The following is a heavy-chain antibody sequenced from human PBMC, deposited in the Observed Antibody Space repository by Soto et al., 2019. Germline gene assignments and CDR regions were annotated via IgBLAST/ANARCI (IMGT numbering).Heavy chain of an antibody. CDR1: GGSISSGGYY. Sequence: SETLSLTCTVSGGSISSGGYYWSWIRQHPGKGLEWIGYIYYSGSTYCNPSLKSRVTISVDTSKNQFSLKLSSVTAADTAVYYCATSYCSGGSCYPYQYYYGMDVWGKGTTVTVSS. J-gene: IGHJ6*04. CDR3: ATSYCSGGSCYPYQYYYGMDV. CDR2: IYYSGST. V-gene: IGHV4-31*03. D-gene: IGHD2-15*01.